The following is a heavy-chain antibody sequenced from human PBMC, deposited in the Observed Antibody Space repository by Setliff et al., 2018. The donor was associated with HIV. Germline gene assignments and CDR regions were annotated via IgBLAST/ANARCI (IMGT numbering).Heavy chain of an antibody. V-gene: IGHV4-4*07. J-gene: IGHJ6*03. CDR2: IYSSGST. D-gene: IGHD1-7*01. Sequence: PSETLSLTCTVSGGSISGFYWSWIRQSAGKGLEWIGRIYSSGSTDYNPSLKSRVTISVDTSKNQFSLKLSSVSAADTAVYYCARVSKTYWHSIPRDYYHHMDVWGKGTTVTVS. CDR1: GGSISGFY. CDR3: ARVSKTYWHSIPRDYYHHMDV.